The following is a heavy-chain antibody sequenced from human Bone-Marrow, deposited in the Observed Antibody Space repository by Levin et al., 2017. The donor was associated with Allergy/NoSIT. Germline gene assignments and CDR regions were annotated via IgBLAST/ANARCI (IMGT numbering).Heavy chain of an antibody. CDR3: AKDSSGYNVRYDY. CDR2: ISGSGATI. J-gene: IGHJ4*02. V-gene: IGHV3-23*01. CDR1: GFTFSRYE. D-gene: IGHD5-24*01. Sequence: PGGSLRLSCEASGFTFSRYEMSWVRQAPGKGLEWVSTISGSGATIDYSESVKGRFTISRANSKNTLYLQMNSLRAEDTAVYYCAKDSSGYNVRYDYWGQGTLVTVSS.